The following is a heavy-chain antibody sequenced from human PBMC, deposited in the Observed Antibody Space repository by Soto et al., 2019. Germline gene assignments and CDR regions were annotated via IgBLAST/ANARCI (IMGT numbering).Heavy chain of an antibody. J-gene: IGHJ4*02. Sequence: QVHLVQSGAEVKKPGSSVKVSCKTSGGTFSDLAFSWVRQAPRQGLEWVGGIIPLFGIPNYAREFQGRVSISADESSNTVYMELRSLRSEDTAVYYCASERVAEMATGGYFDNWGQGTLVTVSS. V-gene: IGHV1-69*01. CDR1: GGTFSDLA. CDR3: ASERVAEMATGGYFDN. CDR2: IIPLFGIP. D-gene: IGHD5-12*01.